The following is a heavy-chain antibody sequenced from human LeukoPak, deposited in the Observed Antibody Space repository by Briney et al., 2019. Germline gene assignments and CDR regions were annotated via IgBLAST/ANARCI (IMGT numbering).Heavy chain of an antibody. Sequence: PGGSLRLSCAASGFTFSSYTMSWVRQAPGKGLEWVSAISGSGGSTSYTDSVKGRFTISRDNSKNTLYLQMNSLRAEDTAVYYCARMEGDGNNYYYYGMDVWGQGTTVTVSS. V-gene: IGHV3-23*01. CDR3: ARMEGDGNNYYYYGMDV. J-gene: IGHJ6*02. D-gene: IGHD5-24*01. CDR1: GFTFSSYT. CDR2: ISGSGGST.